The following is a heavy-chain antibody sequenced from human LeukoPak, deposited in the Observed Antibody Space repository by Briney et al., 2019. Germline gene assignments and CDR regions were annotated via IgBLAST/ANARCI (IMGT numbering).Heavy chain of an antibody. V-gene: IGHV4-38-2*01. Sequence: SETLSLTCAVSGYSINNAHYWAWIRQPPGKGLEWIGNIFQSGIASYNPSLKSRVTISLDTSKNHFSLNLRSVTAADTAVYFCARASVEHSIVAGDYFDYWGQGTLVTVSS. D-gene: IGHD2-15*01. CDR2: IFQSGIA. CDR1: GYSINNAHY. J-gene: IGHJ4*02. CDR3: ARASVEHSIVAGDYFDY.